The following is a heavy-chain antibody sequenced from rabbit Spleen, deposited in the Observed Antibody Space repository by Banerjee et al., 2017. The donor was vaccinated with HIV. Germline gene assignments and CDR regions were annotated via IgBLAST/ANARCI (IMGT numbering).Heavy chain of an antibody. CDR1: GFDFSGDYM. CDR3: ARDTGSSFSSYGMDL. CDR2: INAITGRA. D-gene: IGHD8-1*01. V-gene: IGHV1S45*01. J-gene: IGHJ6*01. Sequence: QEQLEETGGGLVQPGGSLTLSCKASGFDFSGDYMSWVRQAPGKGLEWIACINAITGRAVYASWANGRFTISRTSSTTVDLKMTSLTVADTATYFCARDTGSSFSSYGMDLWGPGTLVTVS.